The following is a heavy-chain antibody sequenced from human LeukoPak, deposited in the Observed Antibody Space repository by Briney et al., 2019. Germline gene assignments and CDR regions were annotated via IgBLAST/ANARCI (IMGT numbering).Heavy chain of an antibody. CDR1: GGTFSSYA. Sequence: SVKVSCKASGGTFSSYAISWVRQDPGQGLEWMGGIIPIFGTANYAQKFQGRVTITADESTSTAYMELSSLRSEDTAVYYCARGPAYSSGWYGDYYYYMDVWGKGTTVTVSS. D-gene: IGHD6-19*01. V-gene: IGHV1-69*13. CDR3: ARGPAYSSGWYGDYYYYMDV. J-gene: IGHJ6*03. CDR2: IIPIFGTA.